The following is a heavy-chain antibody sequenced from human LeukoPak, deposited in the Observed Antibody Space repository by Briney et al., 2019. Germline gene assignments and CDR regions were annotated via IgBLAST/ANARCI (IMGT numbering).Heavy chain of an antibody. CDR3: ARDNRHFVVNWFDP. CDR2: IGTAGDT. J-gene: IGHJ5*02. CDR1: GFTFSSND. D-gene: IGHD2-21*01. V-gene: IGHV3-13*01. Sequence: GGSLRLSCAASGFTFSSNDMHWVRQATGKGLEWVSAIGTAGDTYYPGSVKGRFTISRENAKNSLYLQMNSLRAGDTAVYYCARDNRHFVVNWFDPWGQGTLVTVSS.